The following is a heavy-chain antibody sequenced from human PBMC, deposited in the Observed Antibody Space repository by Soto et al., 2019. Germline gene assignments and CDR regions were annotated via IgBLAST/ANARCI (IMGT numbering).Heavy chain of an antibody. D-gene: IGHD1-26*01. CDR1: DGTIGSGGYY. V-gene: IGHV4-30-4*01. CDR3: ARVIVGATAVGY. J-gene: IGHJ4*02. Sequence: SETLSLTCTVSDGTIGSGGYYWSCISKHPGKGLEWIGYIYYSGSTYYNPSLKSRVTISVDTSKNQFSLKLSSVTAADTAVYYCARVIVGATAVGYWGQGTLVTVSS. CDR2: IYYSGST.